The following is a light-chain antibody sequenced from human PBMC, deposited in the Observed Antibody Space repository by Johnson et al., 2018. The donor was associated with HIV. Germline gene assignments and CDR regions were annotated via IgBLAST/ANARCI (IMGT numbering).Light chain of an antibody. CDR3: AAWDDSLNGYV. CDR1: SSDMWNYA. Sequence: QSVLTQPPSVSAAPGQKVTISCSGSSSDMWNYAVSWYQQLPGTAPKLLIYENNQRPSGVPDRFSGSKSGTSASLAISGLQSEDEADYYCAAWDDSLNGYVFGTGTKVSVL. CDR2: ENN. V-gene: IGLV1-41*01. J-gene: IGLJ1*01.